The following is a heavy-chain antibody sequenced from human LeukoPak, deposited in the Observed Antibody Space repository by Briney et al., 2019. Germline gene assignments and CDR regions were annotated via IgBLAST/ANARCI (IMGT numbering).Heavy chain of an antibody. V-gene: IGHV4-34*01. Sequence: SATLSLTCAVYGGSFSGYYWSWIRQPPGKGLEWIGEINHSGSTNYNPSLKSRVTISVDTSKNQFSLKLSSVTAADTAVYYCARRLQWILYYFDYWGQGTLVTVSS. J-gene: IGHJ4*02. CDR1: GGSFSGYY. CDR3: ARRLQWILYYFDY. CDR2: INHSGST. D-gene: IGHD5-18*01.